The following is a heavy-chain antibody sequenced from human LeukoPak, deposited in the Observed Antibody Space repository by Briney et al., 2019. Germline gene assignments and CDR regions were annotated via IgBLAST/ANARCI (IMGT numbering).Heavy chain of an antibody. CDR2: MYLSGTT. CDR1: GDSINSLDL. CDR3: AGQVGRYSSGLYYYYFDY. Sequence: SETLSLTCTVSGDSINSLDLWSWVRQPPGKGLEWIGEMYLSGTTHSNPSVKSRVTISIDKSKNQFFLNLSSVTAADTAVYYCAGQVGRYSSGLYYYYFDYWGQGTLVTVSS. J-gene: IGHJ4*02. V-gene: IGHV4-4*02. D-gene: IGHD3-22*01.